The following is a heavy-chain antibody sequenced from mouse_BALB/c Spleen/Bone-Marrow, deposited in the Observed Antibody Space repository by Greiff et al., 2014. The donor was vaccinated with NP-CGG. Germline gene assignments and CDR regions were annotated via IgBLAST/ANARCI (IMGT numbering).Heavy chain of an antibody. J-gene: IGHJ1*01. CDR3: ARRDYYGYWYFDV. CDR1: GYSITSDYA. D-gene: IGHD1-1*01. V-gene: IGHV3-2*02. Sequence: VQLQQSGPGLVKPSQSLSLTCTVTGYSITSDYAWNWIRQFPGNKLEWMGYISYSGSTSYNPSLKSRISITRDTSKNQFFLQLNSVTTEDTATYYCARRDYYGYWYFDVWGAGTTVAVSS. CDR2: ISYSGST.